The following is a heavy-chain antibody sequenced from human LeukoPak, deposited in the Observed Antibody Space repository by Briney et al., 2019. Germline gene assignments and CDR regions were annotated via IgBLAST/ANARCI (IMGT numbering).Heavy chain of an antibody. CDR3: AKDRQVVTPSFMDY. J-gene: IGHJ4*02. D-gene: IGHD4-23*01. V-gene: IGHV3-30*02. CDR1: GFIFSSYV. Sequence: GGSLRLSCAASGFIFSSYVMHWVRQAPGKGLEWVTSIRYDGNNKLYADSVKGRFTISRDNSNNTLYLQMNSLRAEDTAVYYCAKDRQVVTPSFMDYWGQGTLVSVSS. CDR2: IRYDGNNK.